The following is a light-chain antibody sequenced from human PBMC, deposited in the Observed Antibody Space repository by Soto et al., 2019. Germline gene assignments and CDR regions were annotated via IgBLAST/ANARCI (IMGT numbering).Light chain of an antibody. CDR2: DAS. J-gene: IGKJ4*01. Sequence: DIQMTQSPSSLAASVGDRVTITCQASQDISNYLNWYQQKPGKAPKLLIYDASNLETGVPSRFSGSGSGTDFTFTTSSLQPEDIATYYCQQYDNLPLTFGGGTKWIS. CDR3: QQYDNLPLT. V-gene: IGKV1-33*01. CDR1: QDISNY.